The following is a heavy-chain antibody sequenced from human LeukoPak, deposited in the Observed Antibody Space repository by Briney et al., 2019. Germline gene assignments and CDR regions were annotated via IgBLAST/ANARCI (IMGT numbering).Heavy chain of an antibody. D-gene: IGHD2-2*01. J-gene: IGHJ3*02. CDR3: ASLDCSSTSCYGDDAFDI. V-gene: IGHV3-21*01. Sequence: GGSLRLSCAASGFTFSSYSMNWVRQAPGKGLEWVSSISSSSSYIYYADSVKGRFTISRDNAKNSLYLQMNRLRAEDTAVYYCASLDCSSTSCYGDDAFDIWGQGTMVTVSS. CDR1: GFTFSSYS. CDR2: ISSSSSYI.